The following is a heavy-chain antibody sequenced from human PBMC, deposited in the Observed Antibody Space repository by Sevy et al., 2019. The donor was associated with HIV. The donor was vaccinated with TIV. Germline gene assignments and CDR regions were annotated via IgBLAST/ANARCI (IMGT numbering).Heavy chain of an antibody. D-gene: IGHD4-17*01. CDR3: ARDQHDYGGNLRTGWFDP. J-gene: IGHJ5*02. V-gene: IGHV3-9*01. Sequence: GGSLRLSCAASGFTFGDYTMHWVRQAPGKGLEWVSGISWNGDNMAYADSLKGRFTISRDNSKNTLYLQMNSLRAEDTAVYYCARDQHDYGGNLRTGWFDPWGQGTLVTVSS. CDR1: GFTFGDYT. CDR2: ISWNGDNM.